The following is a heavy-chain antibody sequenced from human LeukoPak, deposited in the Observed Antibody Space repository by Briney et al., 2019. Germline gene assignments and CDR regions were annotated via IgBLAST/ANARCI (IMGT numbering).Heavy chain of an antibody. D-gene: IGHD3-22*01. J-gene: IGHJ4*02. CDR3: ARDPDDSSGYYSIFLDY. CDR1: GFTFSSYA. Sequence: GGSLRLSCAASGFTFSSYAMSWVRQAPGKGLEWVSAISGSGGSTYYADSVKGRFTISRDNSKNTLYLQMNSLRAEDTAVYYCARDPDDSSGYYSIFLDYWGQGTLVTVSS. V-gene: IGHV3-23*01. CDR2: ISGSGGST.